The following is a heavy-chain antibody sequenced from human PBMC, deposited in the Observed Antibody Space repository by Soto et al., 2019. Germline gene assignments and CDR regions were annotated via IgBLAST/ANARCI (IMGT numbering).Heavy chain of an antibody. CDR3: ARDGRDGSDLYFEL. V-gene: IGHV4-59*01. CDR1: GVSITSYF. Sequence: SLTCTVYGVSITSYFWSWIRQRPGKGLAWVGSISFSGATYSNPSLKGRPALSVDTSENHLSLTLNSVMSADTAVYFCARDGRDGSDLYFELWGQGNPVTVSS. D-gene: IGHD3-9*01. CDR2: ISFSGAT. J-gene: IGHJ4*02.